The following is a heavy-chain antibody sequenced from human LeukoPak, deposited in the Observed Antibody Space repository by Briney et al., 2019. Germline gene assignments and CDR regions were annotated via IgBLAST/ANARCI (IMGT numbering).Heavy chain of an antibody. CDR1: GFTLNSHA. J-gene: IGHJ4*02. D-gene: IGHD3/OR15-3a*01. CDR3: ARDFGRPLWTGYWDY. Sequence: GGSLRLSCAASGFTLNSHAMHWVRQAPGKGLEWVAVISYDGSNKYYADSVKGRFTISRDISKNTLYLHMNSLRGDDTGIYVCARDFGRPLWTGYWDYWGQGTLVTVSS. CDR2: ISYDGSNK. V-gene: IGHV3-30*04.